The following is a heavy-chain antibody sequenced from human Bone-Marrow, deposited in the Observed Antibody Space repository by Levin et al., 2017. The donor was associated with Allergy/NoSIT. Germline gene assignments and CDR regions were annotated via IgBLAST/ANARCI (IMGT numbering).Heavy chain of an antibody. CDR2: IYYTEDT. CDR1: GYSISSGYF. CDR3: AQKSDYYGR. V-gene: IGHV4-38-2*02. Sequence: PSETLSLTCTVSGYSISSGYFWDWIRQAPGKGLEWIGNIYYTEDTYYNPSLKSRVTISVDTSKNQISLRLNSVTAADTATYYCAQKSDYYGRWGQGTLVTVSS. D-gene: IGHD3-3*01. J-gene: IGHJ4*02.